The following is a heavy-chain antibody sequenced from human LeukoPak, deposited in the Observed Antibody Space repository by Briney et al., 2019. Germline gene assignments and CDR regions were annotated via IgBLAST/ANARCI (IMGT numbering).Heavy chain of an antibody. D-gene: IGHD3-3*01. V-gene: IGHV3-49*04. J-gene: IGHJ6*02. CDR3: TVGSLEWLFFDDGMVV. Sequence: GGSLRFSCTASGFTFGDYAMSWVRQAPGKGLEWVGFIRSKAYGGTTEYAASVKGRFTISRDDSKSIAYLQMNSLKTEDTAVYYCTVGSLEWLFFDDGMVVWGQGTTVTVSS. CDR1: GFTFGDYA. CDR2: IRSKAYGGTT.